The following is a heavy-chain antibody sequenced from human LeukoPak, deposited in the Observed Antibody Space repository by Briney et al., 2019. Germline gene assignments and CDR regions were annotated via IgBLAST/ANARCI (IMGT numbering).Heavy chain of an antibody. CDR3: ARGYDIDV. J-gene: IGHJ6*02. Sequence: SETLSLTCTVSGGSLSSHYWSWIRQPPGKALEWIGYIYYTGTTKYNPSLKSRATISLDTSKNQFSLKLTSVTAADTALFFCARGYDIDVWGQGTTVTVSS. CDR1: GGSLSSHY. V-gene: IGHV4-59*11. CDR2: IYYTGTT.